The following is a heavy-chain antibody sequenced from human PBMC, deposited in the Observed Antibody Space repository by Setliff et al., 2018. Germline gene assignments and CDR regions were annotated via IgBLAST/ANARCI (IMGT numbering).Heavy chain of an antibody. CDR3: MKKIIAGGGPPYDYFDY. Sequence: PGGSLRLSCAASGFTFSTYVMTWVRQAPGKGLEWVSSIHGEGINTYYADSVKGRFTISRDNSMNTLFLQMNSLRADDTAVYYCMKKIIAGGGPPYDYFDYWGQGTLVTVSS. D-gene: IGHD1-26*01. CDR2: IHGEGINT. J-gene: IGHJ4*02. CDR1: GFTFSTYV. V-gene: IGHV3-23*01.